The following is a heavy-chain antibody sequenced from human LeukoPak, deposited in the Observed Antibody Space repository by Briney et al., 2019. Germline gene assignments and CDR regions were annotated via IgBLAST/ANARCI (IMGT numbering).Heavy chain of an antibody. Sequence: GGSLRLSCAASGFTFSSYAMSWVRQAPGKGLEWVSAISGSGGSTYYAESVKGRFTISRDNSKNTLYLQMNSLRAEDTAVYYCAKGVLGATWYFDLWGRGTLVTVSS. V-gene: IGHV3-23*01. D-gene: IGHD1-26*01. J-gene: IGHJ2*01. CDR3: AKGVLGATWYFDL. CDR2: ISGSGGST. CDR1: GFTFSSYA.